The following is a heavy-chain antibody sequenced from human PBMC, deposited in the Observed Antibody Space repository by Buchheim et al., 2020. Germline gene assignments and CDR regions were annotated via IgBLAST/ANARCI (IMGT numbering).Heavy chain of an antibody. J-gene: IGHJ4*02. D-gene: IGHD3-16*01. CDR3: ARAPTLGGTNKYYFDS. Sequence: EVQLVDSGGGVVRPGGSLRLSCAASGFTLDDYGMSWVRQAPGKGLEWVSYINLNGGSTYYADSVKGRFTISRDYAKNSLSLQINSVRAEETALYHCARAPTLGGTNKYYFDSWGQGTL. CDR2: INLNGGST. V-gene: IGHV3-20*01. CDR1: GFTLDDYG.